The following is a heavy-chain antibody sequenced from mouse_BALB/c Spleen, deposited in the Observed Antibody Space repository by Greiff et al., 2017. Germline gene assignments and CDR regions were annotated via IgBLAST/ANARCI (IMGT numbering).Heavy chain of an antibody. J-gene: IGHJ4*01. CDR3: ARSYYGNYVGAMDY. CDR1: GYTFSSYW. D-gene: IGHD2-1*01. Sequence: VKLMESGAELMKPGASVKISCKATGYTFSSYWIEWVKQRPGHGLEWIGEILPGSGSTNYNEKFKGKATFTADTSSNTAYMQLSSLTSEDSAVYYCARSYYGNYVGAMDYWGQGTSVTVSS. CDR2: ILPGSGST. V-gene: IGHV1-9*01.